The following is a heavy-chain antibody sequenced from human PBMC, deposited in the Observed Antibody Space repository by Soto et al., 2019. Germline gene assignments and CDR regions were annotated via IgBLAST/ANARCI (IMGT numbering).Heavy chain of an antibody. CDR3: AREGATNPNYYYYGMDV. CDR2: IIPIFGTA. V-gene: IGHV1-69*01. D-gene: IGHD1-26*01. J-gene: IGHJ6*02. Sequence: QVQLVQSGAEVKKPGSSVKVSCKASGGTFSSYAISWVRQAPGQGLEWMGGIIPIFGTANYAQKFQGRVTITADESTSTAYMELSSVRSEDTAVYYCAREGATNPNYYYYGMDVWGQGTTVTVSS. CDR1: GGTFSSYA.